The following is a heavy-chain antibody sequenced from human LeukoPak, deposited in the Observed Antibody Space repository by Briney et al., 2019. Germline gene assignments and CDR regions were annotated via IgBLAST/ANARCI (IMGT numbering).Heavy chain of an antibody. V-gene: IGHV1-2*02. CDR3: ARGGWLQKPLDY. Sequence: GASVKVSCKASGYTFTGYYMHWVRQAPGQGLEWMGWINPNSGGTNYARKFQGRVTMTRDTSISTAYMELSRLRSDDTAVYYCARGGWLQKPLDYWGLGTLVTVSS. CDR2: INPNSGGT. CDR1: GYTFTGYY. J-gene: IGHJ4*02. D-gene: IGHD5-24*01.